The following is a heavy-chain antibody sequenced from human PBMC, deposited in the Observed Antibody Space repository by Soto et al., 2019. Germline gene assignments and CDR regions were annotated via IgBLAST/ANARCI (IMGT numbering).Heavy chain of an antibody. CDR2: IYYSGTT. CDR3: ARREIQGPIDY. V-gene: IGHV4-28*01. J-gene: IGHJ4*02. D-gene: IGHD1-26*01. CDR1: GGSISSSNC. Sequence: SETLSRACDGSGGSISSSNCWSRVRQPPGKGLEWIGYIYYSGTTYYNPSLKSRVTMSVDTSKNQFSLKLTSVTAVDTAVYYCARREIQGPIDYWGQGTLVTVSS.